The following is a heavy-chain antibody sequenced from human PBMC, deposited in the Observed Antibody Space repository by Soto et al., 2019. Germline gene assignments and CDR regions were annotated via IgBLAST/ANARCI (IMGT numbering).Heavy chain of an antibody. D-gene: IGHD3-22*01. CDR3: ARETYYYDRSRYCFYLDY. CDR2: IRNKANSYTT. CDR1: GFTFSDHF. J-gene: IGHJ4*02. Sequence: TGGSLRLSCAASGFTFSDHFMDWVRQAPGKGLEWVGRIRNKANSYTTEYAASVKDRFTISRDDSGSSLRLQMDSLKTEDTAVYYCARETYYYDRSRYCFYLDYWGQGTLVTVSS. V-gene: IGHV3-72*01.